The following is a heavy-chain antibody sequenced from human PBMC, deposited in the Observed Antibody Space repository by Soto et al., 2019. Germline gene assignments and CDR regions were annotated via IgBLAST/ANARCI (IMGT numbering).Heavy chain of an antibody. CDR3: ARQIVSIAAAGTRWFDP. CDR2: IYYSGST. Sequence: PSETLSLTCTVSGGSVSSGSYYWSWIRQPPGKGLEWIGNIYYSGSTNYNPSLKSRVTISVDTSKNQFSLKLSSVTAADTAVYYCARQIVSIAAAGTRWFDPWGQGTLVTVSS. J-gene: IGHJ5*02. V-gene: IGHV4-61*01. D-gene: IGHD6-13*01. CDR1: GGSVSSGSYY.